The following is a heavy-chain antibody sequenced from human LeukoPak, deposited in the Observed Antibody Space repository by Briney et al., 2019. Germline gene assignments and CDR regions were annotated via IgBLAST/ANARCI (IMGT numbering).Heavy chain of an antibody. CDR3: ARGGRSFYDSSGYHSFDP. D-gene: IGHD3-22*01. V-gene: IGHV1-2*02. CDR1: GYIFTDFY. Sequence: GSVTVSCQASGYIFTDFYIEWVRQAPGQGLEWMGWINPKKGVTKFVQKFQGRVTLTSDTSIETVYMKLSSLKSDDTAVYYCARGGRSFYDSSGYHSFDPWGQGSLVTVSS. J-gene: IGHJ5*02. CDR2: INPKKGVT.